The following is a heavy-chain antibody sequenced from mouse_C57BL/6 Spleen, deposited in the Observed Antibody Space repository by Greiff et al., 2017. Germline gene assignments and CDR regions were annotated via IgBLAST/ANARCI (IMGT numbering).Heavy chain of an antibody. CDR3: AKREGPHWYFDV. V-gene: IGHV2-5*01. CDR1: GFSLTSYG. J-gene: IGHJ1*03. D-gene: IGHD3-3*01. CDR2: IWRGGST. Sequence: QVQLKESGPGLVQPSQSLSITCTVSGFSLTSYGVHWVRQSPGKGLEWLGVIWRGGSTDYTAAFMSRLSITNDNSKSQVFFKMNRLQADDTAIYDWAKREGPHWYFDVWGTGTTVTVSS.